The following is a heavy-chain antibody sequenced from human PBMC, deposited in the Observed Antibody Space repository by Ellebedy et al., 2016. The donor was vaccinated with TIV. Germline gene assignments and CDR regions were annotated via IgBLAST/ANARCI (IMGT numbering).Heavy chain of an antibody. CDR2: IYYSGST. V-gene: IGHV4-30-4*01. CDR3: ARVRRGYVVRGVHDY. D-gene: IGHD3-10*01. Sequence: MPSETLSLTCTVSGGSISSGDYYWSWVRQPPGQGLEWIGYIYYSGSTYYNPSLKSRVIISVDTSKKQFSLELSSVTAADTAVYYCARVRRGYVVRGVHDYWGQGTLVTVSS. J-gene: IGHJ4*02. CDR1: GGSISSGDYY.